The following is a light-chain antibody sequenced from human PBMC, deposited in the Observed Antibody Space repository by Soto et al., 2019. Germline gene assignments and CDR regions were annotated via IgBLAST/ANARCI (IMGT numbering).Light chain of an antibody. CDR1: SSDVGGYNY. CDR2: DVS. Sequence: QSVLTQPASVSGSPGQSITISCTGTSSDVGGYNYVSSYQQHPGKAHKLMIYDVSNRPSGVSNRFSGSKSGNTASLTISGLQAEDAADYYCSSYTSSSTWVFGGGTKLTVL. CDR3: SSYTSSSTWV. J-gene: IGLJ3*02. V-gene: IGLV2-14*01.